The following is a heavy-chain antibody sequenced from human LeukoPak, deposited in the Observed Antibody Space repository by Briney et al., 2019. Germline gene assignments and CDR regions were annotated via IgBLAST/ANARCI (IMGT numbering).Heavy chain of an antibody. V-gene: IGHV4-38-2*02. CDR2: IYYRRTT. Sequence: PSETLSLTCTVSGYSISSGYDWGWIRQPPGKGLEWIGSIYYRRTTYYNPSLKSRVTISVDTSKNQFSLKLSSVTAADTAVYYCASHNVFRRHHWGQGTLVTVSS. CDR1: GYSISSGYD. CDR3: ASHNVFRRHH. D-gene: IGHD2-21*01. J-gene: IGHJ4*02.